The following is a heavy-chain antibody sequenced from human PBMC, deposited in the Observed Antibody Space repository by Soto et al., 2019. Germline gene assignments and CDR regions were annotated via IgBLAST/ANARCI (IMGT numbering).Heavy chain of an antibody. CDR2: INPNSGGT. Sequence: ASVKVSFKASGYTFTGYYMHWVRQAPGQGLEWMGWINPNSGGTNYAQKFQGWVTMTRDTSISTAYMELSRLRSDDTAVYYCARDKGSSSWHSFDYWGQGTLVTVSS. V-gene: IGHV1-2*04. CDR1: GYTFTGYY. J-gene: IGHJ4*02. D-gene: IGHD2-2*01. CDR3: ARDKGSSSWHSFDY.